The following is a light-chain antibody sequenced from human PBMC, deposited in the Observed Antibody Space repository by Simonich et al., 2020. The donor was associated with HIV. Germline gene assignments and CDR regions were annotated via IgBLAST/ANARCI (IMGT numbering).Light chain of an antibody. CDR1: SSDVGGYNY. J-gene: IGLJ2*01. CDR2: DVS. V-gene: IGLV2-14*03. CDR3: SSYTSSSTLEV. Sequence: QSALTQPASVSGSPGQSITISCTETSSDVGGYNYVSWYQHHPGKAPKLMIYDVSTRPAGVSNRFSGSKSGNTASLTISGLQAEDEADYYCSSYTSSSTLEVFGGGTKLTVL.